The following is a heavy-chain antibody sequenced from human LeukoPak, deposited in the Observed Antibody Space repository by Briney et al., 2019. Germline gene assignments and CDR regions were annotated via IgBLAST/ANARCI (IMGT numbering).Heavy chain of an antibody. V-gene: IGHV3-23*01. CDR1: GFTFSNYA. J-gene: IGHJ4*02. Sequence: GASLRLSCAASGFTFSNYAMSWVRQAPGKGLEWVSAITGSGGTKWYADSVKGHFTISRDNSKNTLYLQTNSLGVDDTAVYYCAKWGDYEGLMGYYDSDCWGQGPLVTVS. D-gene: IGHD3-3*01. CDR2: ITGSGGTK. CDR3: AKWGDYEGLMGYYDSDC.